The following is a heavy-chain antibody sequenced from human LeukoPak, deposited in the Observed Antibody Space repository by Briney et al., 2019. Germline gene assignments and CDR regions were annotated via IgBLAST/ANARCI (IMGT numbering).Heavy chain of an antibody. D-gene: IGHD2-21*02. CDR2: IIPIFGTA. CDR1: GGTFSSYA. CDR3: ARGTLLCGGDSELVDP. Sequence: ASVKVSCKASGGTFSSYAISWVRQAPGQGLEWMGRIIPIFGTANYAQKFQGRVTITTDESTSTAYMELSSLRSEDTAVYYCARGTLLCGGDSELVDPWGQGTLVTVSS. V-gene: IGHV1-69*05. J-gene: IGHJ5*02.